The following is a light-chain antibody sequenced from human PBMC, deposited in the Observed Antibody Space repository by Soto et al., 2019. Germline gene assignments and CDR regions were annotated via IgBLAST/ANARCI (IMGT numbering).Light chain of an antibody. CDR3: SSYTTIFTYV. V-gene: IGLV2-14*01. CDR1: SXDVGDYKY. CDR2: EVS. J-gene: IGLJ1*01. Sequence: QSVLIQPASVSGSPGQSITISCTGTSXDVGDYKYVSWYQQHPGKAPKLVISEVSNRPSGISNRFSGSKSGNTASLTIFGLQAEDEADYYCSSYTTIFTYVFGTGTKVTV.